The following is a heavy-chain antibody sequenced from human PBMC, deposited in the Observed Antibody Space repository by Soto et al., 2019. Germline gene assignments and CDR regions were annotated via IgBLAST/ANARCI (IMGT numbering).Heavy chain of an antibody. CDR1: GDRVSSNSAA. CDR2: TYYRSKWYN. J-gene: IGHJ6*02. D-gene: IGHD6-6*01. V-gene: IGHV6-1*01. Sequence: SQTLSLTCAISGDRVSSNSAAWNWVRQSPSGGLEWLGRTYYRSKWYNDYAVSVKSRITINPDTSKNQFSLQLNSVTPEDTAVYYCARSQEQLGNYYYYGMDVWGQGTTVTVSS. CDR3: ARSQEQLGNYYYYGMDV.